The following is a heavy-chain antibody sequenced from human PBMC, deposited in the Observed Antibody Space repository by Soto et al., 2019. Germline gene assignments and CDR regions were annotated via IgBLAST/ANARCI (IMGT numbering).Heavy chain of an antibody. CDR2: IKSKTDGGTT. V-gene: IGHV3-15*07. CDR1: GFTFTNAW. D-gene: IGHD3-22*01. J-gene: IGHJ4*01. Sequence: SGGSLRLSCAASGFTFTNAWISWVRQAPGKGLEWVGRIKSKTDGGTTDYAEPVKGRFAISRDDSNNMVYLQMNSLKIEDTAVYYCTTDSYSTIIIVRFDYWGHGTLVTVSS. CDR3: TTDSYSTIIIVRFDY.